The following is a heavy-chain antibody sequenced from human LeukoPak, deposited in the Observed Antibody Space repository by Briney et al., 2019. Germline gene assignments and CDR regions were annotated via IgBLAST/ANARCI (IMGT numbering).Heavy chain of an antibody. Sequence: GGSLRLSCAVSGFTFSSYEINWVRQAPGKGLEWVSGISGSGVITYYADSVKGRFTISRDNSKNTLDLQMNSLRAEDTAVYYCAKDDAWVRYQDWGQGTLVTVSS. V-gene: IGHV3-23*01. D-gene: IGHD5-12*01. CDR3: AKDDAWVRYQD. CDR1: GFTFSSYE. J-gene: IGHJ4*02. CDR2: ISGSGVIT.